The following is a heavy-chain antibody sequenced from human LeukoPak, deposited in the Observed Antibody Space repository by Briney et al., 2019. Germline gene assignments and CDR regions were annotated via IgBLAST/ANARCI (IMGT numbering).Heavy chain of an antibody. V-gene: IGHV2-5*02. Sequence: SGPTLVKPTQTLTLTCTFSGFSLSTNGVGVGWIHQPPGQSLDWLALIHWDDDKRYSPSLKTRLTITTDTSKNQVVLRMTNMDPVDTATYYCAQALHYYDSSGYPFAYWGQGTLVTVSS. D-gene: IGHD3-22*01. J-gene: IGHJ4*02. CDR3: AQALHYYDSSGYPFAY. CDR2: IHWDDDK. CDR1: GFSLSTNGVG.